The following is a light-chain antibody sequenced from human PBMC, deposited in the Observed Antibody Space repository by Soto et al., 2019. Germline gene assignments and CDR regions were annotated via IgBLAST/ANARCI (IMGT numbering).Light chain of an antibody. Sequence: DIQMTQSPSSVSASVGDRVTITCRASQDISKYLAWYQQRPGEAPRVLISAASNLQSGVPSRFSGSGSGADFTLTINSLQPEDSATYFCQQAQTFPITFGQGTRLEIK. CDR2: AAS. CDR1: QDISKY. CDR3: QQAQTFPIT. J-gene: IGKJ5*01. V-gene: IGKV1-12*01.